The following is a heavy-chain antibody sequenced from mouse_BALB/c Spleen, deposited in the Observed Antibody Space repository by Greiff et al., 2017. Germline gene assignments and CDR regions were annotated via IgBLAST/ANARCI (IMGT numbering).Heavy chain of an antibody. Sequence: EVQGVESGGGLVQPGGSRKLSCAASGFTFSSFGMHWVRQAPEKGLEWVAYISSGSSTIYYADTVKGRFTISRDNPKNTLFLQMTSLRSEDTAMYYCARSDGSGYYAMDYWGQGTSVTVSS. CDR2: ISSGSSTI. J-gene: IGHJ4*01. CDR3: ARSDGSGYYAMDY. D-gene: IGHD1-1*01. CDR1: GFTFSSFG. V-gene: IGHV5-17*02.